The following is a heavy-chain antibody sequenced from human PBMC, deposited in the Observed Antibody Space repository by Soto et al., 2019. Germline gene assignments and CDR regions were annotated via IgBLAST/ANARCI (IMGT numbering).Heavy chain of an antibody. J-gene: IGHJ6*03. CDR2: INHLGSI. V-gene: IGHV4-34*01. CDR1: GGSLSDYF. Sequence: PSETLSLTCVVSGGSLSDYFWSWIRQPPGMALEWIGEINHLGSINYNPSLKSRATMSVDTSKNQFSLTLNSVTAADTATYYCARGGISHWAYFYYMDVWDRGTTVTVS. CDR3: ARGGISHWAYFYYMDV. D-gene: IGHD2-21*01.